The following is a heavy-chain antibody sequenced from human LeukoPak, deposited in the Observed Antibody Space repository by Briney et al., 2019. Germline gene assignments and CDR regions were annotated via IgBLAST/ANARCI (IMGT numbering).Heavy chain of an antibody. D-gene: IGHD6-19*01. Sequence: ASVKVSCKASGYTFTSYYMHWVRQAPGQGLEWTGIINPSGGSTSYAQKFQGRVTMTRDTSTSTVYMELSSLRSEDTAVYYRARGEAVAGMYYGMDVWGKGTTVTVSS. CDR2: INPSGGST. V-gene: IGHV1-46*01. CDR3: ARGEAVAGMYYGMDV. CDR1: GYTFTSYY. J-gene: IGHJ6*04.